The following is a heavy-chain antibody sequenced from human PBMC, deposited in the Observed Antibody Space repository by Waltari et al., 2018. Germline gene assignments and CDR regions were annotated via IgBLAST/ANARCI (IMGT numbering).Heavy chain of an antibody. Sequence: QGQLVQSGAAVKKPGASVKVSCQAAVYTFTSSGISWVRQAPGQGLEWMGWISAYNGNTNYAQKLQGRVSMTTDTSTSTAYMELRSLRSDDTAVYYCARDEGYYYDNSGYYSFDYWGQGTLVTVSS. J-gene: IGHJ4*02. CDR3: ARDEGYYYDNSGYYSFDY. CDR2: ISAYNGNT. D-gene: IGHD3-22*01. CDR1: VYTFTSSG. V-gene: IGHV1-18*01.